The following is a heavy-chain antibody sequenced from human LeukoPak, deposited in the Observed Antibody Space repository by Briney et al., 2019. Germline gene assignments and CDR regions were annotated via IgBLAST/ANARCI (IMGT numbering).Heavy chain of an antibody. CDR2: ISGSGGST. D-gene: IGHD3-22*01. Sequence: GGSLRLSCAASGFTFSSYAMSWVRQAPGKGLEWASAISGSGGSTYYADSVKGRFTISRDTSKHTLYLQMNSLRAEDTAVYYCAKDPPRNYYDSSGYYYHWGQGTLVTVSS. CDR1: GFTFSSYA. CDR3: AKDPPRNYYDSSGYYYH. J-gene: IGHJ5*02. V-gene: IGHV3-23*01.